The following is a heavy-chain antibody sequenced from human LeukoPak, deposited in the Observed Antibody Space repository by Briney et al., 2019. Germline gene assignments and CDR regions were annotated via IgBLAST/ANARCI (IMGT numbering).Heavy chain of an antibody. D-gene: IGHD3-10*01. CDR1: GLTFSNYA. J-gene: IGHJ5*02. CDR3: AKGAGEYLVPALFDP. Sequence: GGSLRLSCAASGLTFSNYAMNWVRQAPGKGLEWVSTISGTGDSTYYADSVKGRFTNSRDNPRNTLSLQISSLRAEDTAVYYCAKGAGEYLVPALFDPWGQGTLVTVSS. V-gene: IGHV3-23*01. CDR2: ISGTGDST.